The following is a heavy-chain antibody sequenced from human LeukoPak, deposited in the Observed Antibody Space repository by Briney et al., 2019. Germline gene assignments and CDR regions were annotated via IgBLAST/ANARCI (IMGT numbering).Heavy chain of an antibody. Sequence: ASVKVSCKASGYTFTSYGISWVRQAPGQGLEWMGWISAYNGNTNYAQKLQGRVTMTTDTSTSTAYMELRSLRSDDTAVYYCARGEERLRGFYSHNWFDPWGQGTLVTVSS. CDR1: GYTFTSYG. CDR2: ISAYNGNT. D-gene: IGHD1-26*01. CDR3: ARGEERLRGFYSHNWFDP. V-gene: IGHV1-18*01. J-gene: IGHJ5*02.